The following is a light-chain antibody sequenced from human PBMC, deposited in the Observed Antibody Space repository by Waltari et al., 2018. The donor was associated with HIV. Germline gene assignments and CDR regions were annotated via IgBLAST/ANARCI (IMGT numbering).Light chain of an antibody. V-gene: IGLV2-8*01. CDR2: EVT. CDR1: NSDIGSYDY. J-gene: IGLJ2*01. Sequence: QSALTQPPSASGSPGQSVTLSCTGSNSDIGSYDYVSWYQLHPGKAPKLVISEVTKRPSGVSDRFSGSKSDTTAFLTGSGLQAEDEADYYCSSFADRDGFYVLFGGGTRLTVL. CDR3: SSFADRDGFYVL.